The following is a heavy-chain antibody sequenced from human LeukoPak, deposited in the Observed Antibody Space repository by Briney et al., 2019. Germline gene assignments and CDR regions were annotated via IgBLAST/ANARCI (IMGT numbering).Heavy chain of an antibody. CDR2: INHSGST. CDR3: ARGPTMVRGPYDY. Sequence: SETLSLTCAVYGGSFSGYYWSWIRQPPGKGLEWIGEINHSGSTNYNPSLKSRVTISVDTSKNQFSLKLSSVTAADTAVYYCARGPTMVRGPYDYWGQGTLVTVSS. D-gene: IGHD3-10*01. J-gene: IGHJ4*02. CDR1: GGSFSGYY. V-gene: IGHV4-34*01.